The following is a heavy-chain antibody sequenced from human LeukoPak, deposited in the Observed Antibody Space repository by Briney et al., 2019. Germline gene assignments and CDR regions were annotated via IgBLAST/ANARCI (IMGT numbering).Heavy chain of an antibody. CDR2: ISMNVQTT. J-gene: IGHJ4*02. V-gene: IGHV3-64D*06. CDR1: GFTFTSHV. D-gene: IGHD1-1*01. CDR3: VREGLERRTNFDY. Sequence: GRSLRLSCSASGFTFTSHVMHWVRQAPVKGLQYVSGISMNVQTTYYAGSVKGRFTISRDSSKNTVYLQMNSLTAEDTAVYYCVREGLERRTNFDYWGQGTLVSVSS.